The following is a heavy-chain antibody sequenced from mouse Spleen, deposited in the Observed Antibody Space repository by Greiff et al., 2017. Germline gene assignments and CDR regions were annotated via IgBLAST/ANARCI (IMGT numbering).Heavy chain of an antibody. CDR1: GYTFTDYY. Sequence: EVQLQQSGPELVKPGASVEISCKASGYTFTDYYMNWVKQSHGKSLEWIGDINPNNGGTSYNQKFKGKATLTVDKSSSTAYMELRSLTSEDSAVYYCAKGAGGFDVWGAGTTVTVSS. CDR2: INPNNGGT. D-gene: IGHD3-3*01. J-gene: IGHJ1*01. V-gene: IGHV1-26*01. CDR3: AKGAGGFDV.